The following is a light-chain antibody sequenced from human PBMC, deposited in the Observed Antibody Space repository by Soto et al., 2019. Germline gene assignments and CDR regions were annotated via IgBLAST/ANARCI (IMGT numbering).Light chain of an antibody. Sequence: QSVLTQPPSAAGSPGQSVTISCTGTKSDIGVYDFVSWYQHLPAKAPRMIIYEVFQRPSGVPDRFSGSKSGNTASLTVSGLQAADEADYFCKSYAGSNAYVFGSGTKVTVL. CDR2: EVF. V-gene: IGLV2-8*01. CDR1: KSDIGVYDF. J-gene: IGLJ1*01. CDR3: KSYAGSNAYV.